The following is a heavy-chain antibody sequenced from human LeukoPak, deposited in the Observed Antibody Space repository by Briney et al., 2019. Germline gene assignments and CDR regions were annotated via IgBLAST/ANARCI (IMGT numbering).Heavy chain of an antibody. J-gene: IGHJ3*02. CDR3: ARGNVAGYCSCTSCSRGGLYAFDI. Sequence: GESLRLSCAASGFTFSSYEMNWVRQAPEKGLEWVSYISSSGSTIYYADSVKGRFTISRDNAKNSLYLQMNSLRAEDTAVYYCARGNVAGYCSCTSCSRGGLYAFDIWGQGTMVTVSS. D-gene: IGHD2-2*01. CDR2: ISSSGSTI. V-gene: IGHV3-48*03. CDR1: GFTFSSYE.